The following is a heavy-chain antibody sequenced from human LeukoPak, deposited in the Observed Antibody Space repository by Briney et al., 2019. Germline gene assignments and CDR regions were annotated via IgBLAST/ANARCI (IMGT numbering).Heavy chain of an antibody. V-gene: IGHV3-53*01. J-gene: IGHJ5*02. Sequence: GGSLRLSCAASGFTVSSNYMSWVRQAPGKGLEWVSVIYSGDSTYYADSVKGRFTISRDNSKNTLYLQMNSLRAEDTAVYYCARAEYCSGGSCYLDESEGWFDPWGQGTLVTVSS. D-gene: IGHD2-15*01. CDR3: ARAEYCSGGSCYLDESEGWFDP. CDR2: IYSGDST. CDR1: GFTVSSNY.